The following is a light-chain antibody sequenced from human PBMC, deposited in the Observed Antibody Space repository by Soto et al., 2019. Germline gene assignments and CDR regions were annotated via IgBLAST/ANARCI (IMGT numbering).Light chain of an antibody. CDR3: QVWDSSTYV. V-gene: IGLV3-9*01. CDR2: RDS. Sequence: ELTQPLSVSVALGQTARITCGGNNIGSKNVHWYQQKPGQAPVLVIYRDSNRPSGIPERFSGSNSGNTATLTISRAQAGDEADYYCQVWDSSTYVFGTGTKLTVL. J-gene: IGLJ1*01. CDR1: NIGSKN.